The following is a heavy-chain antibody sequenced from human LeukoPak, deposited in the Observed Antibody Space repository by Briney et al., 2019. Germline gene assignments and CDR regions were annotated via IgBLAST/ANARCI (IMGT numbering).Heavy chain of an antibody. D-gene: IGHD3-3*01. Sequence: PSETLSLTCTVSGGSISSGGYYWSWIRQPPGKGLEWIGYIYHSGSTYYNPSLKSRVTISVDRSKNQFSLKLSSVTAADTAVYYCARWFEDFWSGYSDAFDIWGQGTMVTVSS. J-gene: IGHJ3*02. CDR1: GGSISSGGYY. CDR2: IYHSGST. V-gene: IGHV4-30-2*01. CDR3: ARWFEDFWSGYSDAFDI.